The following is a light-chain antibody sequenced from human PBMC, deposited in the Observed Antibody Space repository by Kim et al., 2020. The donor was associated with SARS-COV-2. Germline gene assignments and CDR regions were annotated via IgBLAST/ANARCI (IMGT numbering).Light chain of an antibody. CDR1: QSVLHSSNNKNY. CDR2: WAS. J-gene: IGKJ2*01. V-gene: IGKV4-1*01. Sequence: DIVMTQSPDSLAVSLGERATINCKSSQSVLHSSNNKNYLTWYQQKPGQPPKLLIYWASTRESGVPDRFSGSGSGTDFTLTISSLQAEDVAVYYCQQYYSTPTFGQGTKLEI. CDR3: QQYYSTPT.